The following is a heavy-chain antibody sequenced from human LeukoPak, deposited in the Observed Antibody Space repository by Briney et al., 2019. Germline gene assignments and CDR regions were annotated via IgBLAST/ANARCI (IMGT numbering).Heavy chain of an antibody. V-gene: IGHV4-31*03. CDR3: ARHASKIAARHYFDY. CDR2: IYYSGST. CDR1: GGSISSGGYY. J-gene: IGHJ4*02. D-gene: IGHD6-6*01. Sequence: PSETLSLTCTVSGGSISSGGYYWSWIHQHPGKGLEWIGYIYYSGSTYYNPSLKSRVTISVDTSKNQFSLKLSSVTAADTAVYYCARHASKIAARHYFDYWGQGTLVTVSS.